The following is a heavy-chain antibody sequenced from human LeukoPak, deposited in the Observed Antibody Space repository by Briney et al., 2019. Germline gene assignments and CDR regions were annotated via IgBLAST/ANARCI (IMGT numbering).Heavy chain of an antibody. J-gene: IGHJ4*02. V-gene: IGHV2-5*01. D-gene: IGHD2-21*02. CDR3: AHSRYCGSDCYGIEFDH. Sequence: SGPTLVNPTQTLTLTCTFSGFSLSTRGMGVGWIRQPPGKALEWLGLIYWNDDKRYRQSLKSKVTITKDTSKDQVVLTMTSVDPVDTATYYCAHSRYCGSDCYGIEFDHWGQGTLVAVSS. CDR1: GFSLSTRGMG. CDR2: IYWNDDK.